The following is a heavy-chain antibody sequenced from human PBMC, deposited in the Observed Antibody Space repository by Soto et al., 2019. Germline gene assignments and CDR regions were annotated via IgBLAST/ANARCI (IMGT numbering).Heavy chain of an antibody. J-gene: IGHJ4*02. CDR2: ISGSGGST. V-gene: IGHV3-23*01. CDR3: AKGGWRIVGATDAQSRKGIDY. Sequence: SGFTFSSYAMSWVRQAPGKGLEWVSAISGSGGSTYYADSVKGRFTISRDNSKNTLYLQMNSLRAEDTAVYYCAKGGWRIVGATDAQSRKGIDYWRQGTLVTVSS. CDR1: GFTFSSYA. D-gene: IGHD1-26*01.